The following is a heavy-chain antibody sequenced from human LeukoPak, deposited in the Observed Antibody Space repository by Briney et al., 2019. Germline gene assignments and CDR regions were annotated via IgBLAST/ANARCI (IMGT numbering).Heavy chain of an antibody. J-gene: IGHJ4*02. CDR1: GYTFTSYG. V-gene: IGHV1-18*04. CDR2: ISAYNGNT. CDR3: ARTPYGSGINYFDY. Sequence: GASVKVSCRASGYTFTSYGISWVRQAPGQGLEWMGWISAYNGNTNYAQKLQGRVTMTTDTSTSTAYMELRSLRSDDTAVYYCARTPYGSGINYFDYWGQGTLVTVSS. D-gene: IGHD3-10*01.